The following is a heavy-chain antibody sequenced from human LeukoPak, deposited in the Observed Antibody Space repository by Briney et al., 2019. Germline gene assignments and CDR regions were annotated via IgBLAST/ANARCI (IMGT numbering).Heavy chain of an antibody. V-gene: IGHV3-48*03. D-gene: IGHD5-24*01. CDR1: GFTFSNYE. CDR3: ARARIDAHLLDY. CDR2: ISDHGKSR. J-gene: IGHJ4*02. Sequence: GGSLRLSCAASGFTFSNYEMNWVRQTPGKGLEWVSYISDHGKSRNYVDSVKGRFTISRDNAKNSRYLQMNSLRVEETAVYYCARARIDAHLLDYWGQGTLVTVSS.